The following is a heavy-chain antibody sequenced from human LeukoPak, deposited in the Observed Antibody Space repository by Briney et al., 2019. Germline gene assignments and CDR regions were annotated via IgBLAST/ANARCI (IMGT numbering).Heavy chain of an antibody. V-gene: IGHV3-23*01. CDR2: ISGSGGST. CDR1: GFTFSSYA. Sequence: PGGSLRLSCAASGFTFSSYAMSWVRQAPGKGLEWVSAISGSGGSTYYADSVKGRFTISRDNSKNTLYLQMNSLRAEDTAVYYCARGSSIAARGKYYYMDVWGKGTTVTVSS. CDR3: ARGSSIAARGKYYYMDV. J-gene: IGHJ6*03. D-gene: IGHD6-6*01.